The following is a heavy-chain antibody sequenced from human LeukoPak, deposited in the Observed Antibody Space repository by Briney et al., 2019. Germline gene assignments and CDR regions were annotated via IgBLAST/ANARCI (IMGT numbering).Heavy chain of an antibody. CDR2: ISYDGSNK. V-gene: IGHV3-30*04. Sequence: GGSLRLSCAASGFTFSSYAMHWVRQAPGKGLEWVAVISYDGSNKYYADSVKGRFTISRDNSKNTPYLQMNSLRAEDTAVYYCAGGRTYYYDSSGYYYWGQGTLVTVSS. D-gene: IGHD3-22*01. CDR1: GFTFSSYA. J-gene: IGHJ4*02. CDR3: AGGRTYYYDSSGYYY.